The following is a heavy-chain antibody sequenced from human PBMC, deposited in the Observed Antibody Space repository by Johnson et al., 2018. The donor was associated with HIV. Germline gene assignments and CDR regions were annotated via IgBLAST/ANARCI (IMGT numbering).Heavy chain of an antibody. CDR3: ARGDCSGGSCYSEGATDAFDI. V-gene: IGHV3-23*04. J-gene: IGHJ3*02. CDR2: ISGSGGST. Sequence: VQLVESGGGLVQPGGSLRLSCAASGFTFSSYAMSWVRQAPGKGLEWVSAISGSGGSTYYADSVKGRFTISRDTSKNTLYLQMNSLRAEDTAVYYCARGDCSGGSCYSEGATDAFDIWGQGTVVTVSS. CDR1: GFTFSSYA. D-gene: IGHD2-15*01.